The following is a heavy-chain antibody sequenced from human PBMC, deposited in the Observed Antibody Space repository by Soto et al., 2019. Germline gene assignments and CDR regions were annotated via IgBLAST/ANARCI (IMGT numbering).Heavy chain of an antibody. V-gene: IGHV4-34*01. J-gene: IGHJ6*02. CDR3: ARGRGYSGYDRTRYYYYYGMDV. CDR1: GGSFSGYY. D-gene: IGHD5-12*01. Sequence: SETLSLTCAVYGGSFSGYYWSWIRQPPGKGLEWIGEINHSGSTNYNPSLKSRVTISVDTSKNQFSLKLSSVTAADTAVYYCARGRGYSGYDRTRYYYYYGMDVWGQGTTVT. CDR2: INHSGST.